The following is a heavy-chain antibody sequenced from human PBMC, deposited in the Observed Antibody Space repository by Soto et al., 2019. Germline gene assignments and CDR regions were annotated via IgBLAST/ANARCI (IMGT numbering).Heavy chain of an antibody. CDR2: ITTSSSTT. J-gene: IGHJ4*02. Sequence: EVQLVESGGGLVQPGGSLRLSCTASGFTFSSYNMNWVRQAPGTGLEWVSYITTSSSTTYYADSVKGRFTISRDNAKNSLYLQMHSLRAEDTAVYYCAREQGIYSYGYGYWGQGTLVTVSS. CDR3: AREQGIYSYGYGY. V-gene: IGHV3-48*01. CDR1: GFTFSSYN. D-gene: IGHD5-18*01.